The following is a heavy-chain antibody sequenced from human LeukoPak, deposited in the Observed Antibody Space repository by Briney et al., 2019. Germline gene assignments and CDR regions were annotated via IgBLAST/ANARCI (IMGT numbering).Heavy chain of an antibody. D-gene: IGHD3-10*01. Sequence: GESLKISCKGSGYSFTSYWIGWVRQMPGKGLELMGIIYPGDSDTRYSPSFQGPVTISADKSISTAYLQWSSLKASDTAMYYCARLQYYYGSGSPGGYYMDVWGKGTTVTISS. J-gene: IGHJ6*03. CDR1: GYSFTSYW. CDR3: ARLQYYYGSGSPGGYYMDV. V-gene: IGHV5-51*01. CDR2: IYPGDSDT.